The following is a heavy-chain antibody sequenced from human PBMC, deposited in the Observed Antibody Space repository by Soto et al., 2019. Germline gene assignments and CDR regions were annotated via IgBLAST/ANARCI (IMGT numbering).Heavy chain of an antibody. D-gene: IGHD3-16*01. CDR2: IRYDGSDK. V-gene: IGHV3-30*02. J-gene: IGHJ4*02. CDR3: AFGNLSYYFDF. Sequence: PXGSLRLSCAASGFTFSGFDMHWVRQAPGKGLEWVSIIRYDGSDKYYADSVKGRFTISRDNSKNTLYLQMNSLRAEDTAVYHCAFGNLSYYFDFWGQGTLVTVSS. CDR1: GFTFSGFD.